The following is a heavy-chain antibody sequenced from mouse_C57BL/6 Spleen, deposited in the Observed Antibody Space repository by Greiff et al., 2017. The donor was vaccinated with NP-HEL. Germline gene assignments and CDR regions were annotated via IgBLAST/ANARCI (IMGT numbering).Heavy chain of an antibody. V-gene: IGHV2-5*01. CDR2: IWRGGST. J-gene: IGHJ4*01. Sequence: QVQLKQSGPGLVQPSQSLSITCTVSGFSLTSYGVHWVRQSPGKGLEWLGVIWRGGSTDYNAAFMSRLSITKDNSKSQVFFKMNSLQADDTAIYYCAIPLYYGSSDDAMDYWGQGTSVTGSS. D-gene: IGHD1-1*01. CDR1: GFSLTSYG. CDR3: AIPLYYGSSDDAMDY.